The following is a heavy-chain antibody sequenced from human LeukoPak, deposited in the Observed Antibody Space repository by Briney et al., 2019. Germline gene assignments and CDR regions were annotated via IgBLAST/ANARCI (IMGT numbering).Heavy chain of an antibody. CDR3: ARLRYGYYGDY. CDR1: GFSFSSYW. D-gene: IGHD3-22*01. J-gene: IGHJ4*02. V-gene: IGHV3-74*01. Sequence: PGGSLRLSCAASGFSFSSYWMHWVRQASGKGLVWVSRINSDGSNIDYADPVKGRFTISRDNAKNTLYLQMISLRAEDTAVYYCARLRYGYYGDYWGQGTLVTVSS. CDR2: INSDGSNI.